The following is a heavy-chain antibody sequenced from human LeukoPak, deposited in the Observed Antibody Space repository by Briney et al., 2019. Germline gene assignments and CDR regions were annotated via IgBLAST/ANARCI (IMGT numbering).Heavy chain of an antibody. CDR1: GDSISRYY. CDR3: AREGRDGYNSYYFDY. J-gene: IGHJ4*02. V-gene: IGHV4-59*01. CDR2: IYYSGRT. Sequence: SETLSLTCTDSGDSISRYYWSWIRHRPGRGLECIGYIYYSGRTNYNPSLKSRVTISVDTSKTQFSLKLSSVTAADTAVYYCAREGRDGYNSYYFDYWGQGTLVTVSS. D-gene: IGHD5-24*01.